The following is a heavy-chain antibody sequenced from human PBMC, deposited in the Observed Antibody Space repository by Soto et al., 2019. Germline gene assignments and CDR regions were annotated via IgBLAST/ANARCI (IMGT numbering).Heavy chain of an antibody. CDR3: AKGMAYSSSEPTDY. D-gene: IGHD6-6*01. CDR2: ISGSGGST. CDR1: GFTFSSYA. J-gene: IGHJ4*02. V-gene: IGHV3-23*01. Sequence: QSGGSLRLSCAASGFTFSSYAMSWVRQVPGKGLEWVSAISGSGGSTYYADSVKGRFTISRDNSKNTLYLQMNSLRAEDTAVYYCAKGMAYSSSEPTDYWGQGTLVTVSS.